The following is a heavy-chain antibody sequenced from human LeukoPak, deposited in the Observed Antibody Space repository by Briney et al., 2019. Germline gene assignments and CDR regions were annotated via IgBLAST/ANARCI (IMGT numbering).Heavy chain of an antibody. CDR2: ISSSSSTI. CDR1: GFTFSTYS. Sequence: SGGSLRLSCAASGFTFSTYSMNWVRQAPGKGLEWVSYISSSSSTIYYADSVKGRFTISRDNAKNSLYLQMNSLRAEDTAVYYCARARPARVVWGQGTLVTVSS. D-gene: IGHD2-2*01. J-gene: IGHJ4*02. CDR3: ARARPARVV. V-gene: IGHV3-48*04.